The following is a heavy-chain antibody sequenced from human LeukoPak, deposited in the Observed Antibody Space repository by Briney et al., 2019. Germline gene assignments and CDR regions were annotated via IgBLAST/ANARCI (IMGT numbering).Heavy chain of an antibody. J-gene: IGHJ4*02. CDR3: SPLGSGVDY. V-gene: IGHV3-23*01. D-gene: IGHD6-19*01. CDR2: ISGSGGPT. Sequence: SGGSLRLSCAASGFIFSSYAMSWVRQAPGKGLERVSVISGSGGPTHYADSVKGRLTISRDKSKNTLYLQINNLRADDTAVYYCSPLGSGVDYRAQGTLVTVSS. CDR1: GFIFSSYA.